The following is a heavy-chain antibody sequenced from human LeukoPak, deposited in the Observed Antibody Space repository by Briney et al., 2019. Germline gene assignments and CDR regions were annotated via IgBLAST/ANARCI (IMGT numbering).Heavy chain of an antibody. CDR3: ARFLASNWFDP. V-gene: IGHV4-39*02. J-gene: IGHJ5*02. Sequence: SETLSLTCTVPGGSISSSSYYWGWIRQPPGKGLEWIGTIFYSGSTYYNPSLKSRVTISVDTSKSHFSLNLSSVTAADTAVYYCARFLASNWFDPWGQGTLVTVSS. CDR1: GGSISSSSYY. D-gene: IGHD1-26*01. CDR2: IFYSGST.